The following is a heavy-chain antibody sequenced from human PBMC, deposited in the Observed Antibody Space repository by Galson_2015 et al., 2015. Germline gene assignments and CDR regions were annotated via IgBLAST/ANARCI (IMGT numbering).Heavy chain of an antibody. D-gene: IGHD4-23*01. Sequence: SLRLSCAASAFAFSIYDMNWIRQAPGKGLEWVSYITSTGDTTYYADSVKGRFTVSRDNAKNPLFLQMNSLRAEDTALYYCAKTTVAAGSSWYMDAWGKGTTVTVSS. CDR3: AKTTVAAGSSWYMDA. J-gene: IGHJ6*03. V-gene: IGHV3-48*03. CDR1: AFAFSIYD. CDR2: ITSTGDTT.